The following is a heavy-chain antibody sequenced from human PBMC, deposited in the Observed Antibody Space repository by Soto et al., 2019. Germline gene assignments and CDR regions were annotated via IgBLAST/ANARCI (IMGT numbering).Heavy chain of an antibody. CDR3: ARGWLGYCSGGSRYSPYYYYHYGMDV. CDR2: INHSGST. J-gene: IGHJ6*02. V-gene: IGHV4-34*01. CDR1: GGSFSGYY. Sequence: PSETLSLTCAVYGGSFSGYYWSWIRQPPGKGLEWIGEINHSGSTNYNPSLKSRVTISVDTSKNQFSLKLSSVTAADTAVYYCARGWLGYCSGGSRYSPYYYYHYGMDVWGQGTTVTVSS. D-gene: IGHD2-15*01.